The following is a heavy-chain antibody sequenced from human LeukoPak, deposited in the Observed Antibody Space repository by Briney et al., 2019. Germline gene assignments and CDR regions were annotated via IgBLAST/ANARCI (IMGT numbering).Heavy chain of an antibody. CDR3: ARVGIAVGGWFDP. J-gene: IGHJ5*02. Sequence: ASVKVSCKASGYTFTGYFMHWVRQAPGQGLEWMGWINPNSGGTNYAQKLQGRVTMTIDTSTSTAYMELRSLRSDDTAVYYCARVGIAVGGWFDPWGQGTLVTVSS. D-gene: IGHD6-19*01. V-gene: IGHV1-2*02. CDR1: GYTFTGYF. CDR2: INPNSGGT.